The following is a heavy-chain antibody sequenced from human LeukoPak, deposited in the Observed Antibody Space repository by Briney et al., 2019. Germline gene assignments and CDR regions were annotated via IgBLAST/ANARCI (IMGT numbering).Heavy chain of an antibody. D-gene: IGHD2-15*01. J-gene: IGHJ4*02. CDR3: AKEGGEGSYCSGGSCYSHYFDY. V-gene: IGHV3-30*02. CDR2: IRYDGSNK. Sequence: PGGSLRLSCAASGFTFSSYSMSWARQAPGKGLEWVAFIRYDGSNKYYADSVKGRFTISRDNSKNTLYLQMNSLRAEDTAVYYCAKEGGEGSYCSGGSCYSHYFDYWGQGTLVTVSS. CDR1: GFTFSSYS.